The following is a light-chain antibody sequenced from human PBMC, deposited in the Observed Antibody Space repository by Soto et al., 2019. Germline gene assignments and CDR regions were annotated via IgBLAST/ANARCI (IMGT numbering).Light chain of an antibody. CDR1: SSNIGTYY. Sequence: QAVLTQPPSVSAAPGQKVTISCSGSSSNIGTYYVSWYQQLPGTAPKLLIYENNKRPSGIPDRFSGSKSGTSAILGITGLQTGDEADYYCGTWDSGLSAGVFGGGTKLTVL. CDR2: ENN. CDR3: GTWDSGLSAGV. V-gene: IGLV1-51*02. J-gene: IGLJ3*02.